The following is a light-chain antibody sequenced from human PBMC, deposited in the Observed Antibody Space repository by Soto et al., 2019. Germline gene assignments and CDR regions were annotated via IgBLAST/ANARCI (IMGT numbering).Light chain of an antibody. J-gene: IGKJ2*01. CDR1: QSVSSN. V-gene: IGKV3-15*01. Sequence: EIVMTQSPATLSVSPGERATLACRASQSVSSNLAWYQQKPGQAPRLLIYGASTRATGIPARFSGTGSGTESTLTITSLRSEDFAVFYCQHYNNCPPFTFGQGTKVEI. CDR3: QHYNNCPPFT. CDR2: GAS.